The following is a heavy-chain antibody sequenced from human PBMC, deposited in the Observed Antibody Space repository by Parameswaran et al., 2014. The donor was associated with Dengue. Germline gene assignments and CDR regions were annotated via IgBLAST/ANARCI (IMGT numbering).Heavy chain of an antibody. Sequence: RWIRQPPGKGLEWIGYIYYSGSTYYNPSLKSRVTISVDTSKNQFSLKLSSVTAADTAVYYCARSGCSGGSCYFANFDPWGQGTLVTVSS. CDR2: IYYSGST. D-gene: IGHD2-15*01. J-gene: IGHJ5*02. CDR3: ARSGCSGGSCYFANFDP. V-gene: IGHV4-59*08.